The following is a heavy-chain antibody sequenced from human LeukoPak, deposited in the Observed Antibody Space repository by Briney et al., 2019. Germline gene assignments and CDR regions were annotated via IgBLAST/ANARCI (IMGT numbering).Heavy chain of an antibody. CDR1: GFAFNNAW. J-gene: IGHJ5*02. CDR2: IKSKTDGGTR. V-gene: IGHV3-15*01. CDR3: ATGSPYSGVLFDP. Sequence: GGSLRLSCAASGFAFNNAWMNWVRQAPGKGLEWVGRIKSKTDGGTRDYAAPVEGRFTISRDDSKSTLYLQMSSLKTEDTAVYYCATGSPYSGVLFDPWGQGTLVTVSS. D-gene: IGHD1-26*01.